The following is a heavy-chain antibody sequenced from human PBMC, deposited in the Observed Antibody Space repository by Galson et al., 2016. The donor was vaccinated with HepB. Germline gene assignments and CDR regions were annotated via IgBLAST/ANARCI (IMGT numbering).Heavy chain of an antibody. CDR3: ATYGSGVWNYYYGMDV. D-gene: IGHD3-10*01. V-gene: IGHV4-39*01. CDR1: DDSISSSSYY. J-gene: IGHJ6*02. Sequence: ETLSLTCTVSDDSISSSSYYWGWIRQPPGKGLEWIGSFYYGGSTFYNPSLKSRVTLSVDTSKNQSSLKLSSVTAADTGVYYCATYGSGVWNYYYGMDVWGQGTTVTVSS. CDR2: FYYGGST.